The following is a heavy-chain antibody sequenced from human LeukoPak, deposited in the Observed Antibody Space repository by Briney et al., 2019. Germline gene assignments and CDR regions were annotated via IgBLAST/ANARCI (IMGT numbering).Heavy chain of an antibody. CDR3: ARGPYGDSYYYYYYMDV. V-gene: IGHV4-34*01. CDR2: INHSGST. J-gene: IGHJ6*03. D-gene: IGHD4-17*01. CDR1: GGSFSGYY. Sequence: SETLSPTCAVYGGSFSGYYWSWIRQPPGKGLEWIGEINHSGSTNYNPSLKSRVTISVDTSKNQFSLKLSSVTAADTAVYYCARGPYGDSYYYYYYMDVWGKGTTVTVSS.